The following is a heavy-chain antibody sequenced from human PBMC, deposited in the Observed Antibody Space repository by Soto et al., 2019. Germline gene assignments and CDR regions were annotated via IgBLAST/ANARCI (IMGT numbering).Heavy chain of an antibody. D-gene: IGHD3-3*01. V-gene: IGHV3-30-3*01. J-gene: IGHJ4*02. CDR2: ISYDGSNK. Sequence: GGSLRLSCAASGFTFSSYAMHWVRQAPGKGLERVAVISYDGSNKYYADSVKGRFTISRDNSKNTLYLQMNSLRAEDTAVYYCARAGGPNYDFWSGYPTPLDYWGQGTLVTVSS. CDR1: GFTFSSYA. CDR3: ARAGGPNYDFWSGYPTPLDY.